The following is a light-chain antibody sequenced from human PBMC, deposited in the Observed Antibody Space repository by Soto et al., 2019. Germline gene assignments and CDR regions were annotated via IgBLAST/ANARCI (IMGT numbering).Light chain of an antibody. CDR1: QSIGNS. V-gene: IGKV3-11*01. CDR3: RQRYNWPLT. CDR2: DAF. J-gene: IGKJ4*01. Sequence: TVLTQSPATLSLSPGERATLSCKASQSIGNSLGWFQQKPGQAPRLLIDDAFNRATGIPARFTGSGSGSTFTLTISSLEPEDFGVYYCRQRYNWPLTFGGGTKVDIK.